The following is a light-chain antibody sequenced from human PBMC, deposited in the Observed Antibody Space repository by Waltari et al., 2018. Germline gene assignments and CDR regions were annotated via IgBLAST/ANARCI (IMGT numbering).Light chain of an antibody. V-gene: IGLV2-14*01. CDR2: EVS. CDR3: SSYTISSTLV. J-gene: IGLJ3*02. CDR1: SSDVGGYNY. Sequence: QSALTQPASVSGSPGQSITISCTGASSDVGGYNYVSWNQQHPGKAPKVIIYEVSSRPSGVSNRFSGFKSGTTASLTISGLQAEDEGDYYCSSYTISSTLVFGGGTKLTVL.